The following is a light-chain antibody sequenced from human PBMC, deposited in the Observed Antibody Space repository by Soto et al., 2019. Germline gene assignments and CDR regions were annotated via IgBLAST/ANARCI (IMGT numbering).Light chain of an antibody. V-gene: IGKV3-15*01. CDR3: QQYHISPPDT. CDR2: GAS. Sequence: EIVMTQSPATLSLSPGERATLSCRASQSVRSNLAWYQQKPGQAPRLLFYGASTRATGIPDRFSGSGSGTDFTLTISSLQSEDFAVYYCQQYHISPPDTFGQGTKVEIK. CDR1: QSVRSN. J-gene: IGKJ2*01.